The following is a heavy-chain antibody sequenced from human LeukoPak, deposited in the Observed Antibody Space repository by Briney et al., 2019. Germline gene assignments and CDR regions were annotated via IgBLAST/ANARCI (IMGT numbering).Heavy chain of an antibody. CDR1: GFTVGSYG. D-gene: IGHD6-13*01. V-gene: IGHV3-23*01. Sequence: GGSLGLSFAFSGFTVGSYGMTGFRQAPGKGLDWVSAFSATDGSAQYAESVKGRFTISRDNSKNSLYLQMNSLRDEDTAVYYCAKARIAAAGTGAFDVWGQGTMVTVSS. CDR2: FSATDGSA. J-gene: IGHJ3*01. CDR3: AKARIAAAGTGAFDV.